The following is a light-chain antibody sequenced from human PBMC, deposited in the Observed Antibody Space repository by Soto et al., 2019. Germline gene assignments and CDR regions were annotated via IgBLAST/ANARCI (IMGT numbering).Light chain of an antibody. CDR2: WAS. CDR3: QQYYITPIS. CDR1: QSILNSSTNKNY. J-gene: IGKJ5*01. Sequence: DIVMTQSPDSLAVSLGERATIHCKSSQSILNSSTNKNYLTWYQQKPGQPPKLLIYWASTRESGVPDRFSGSGSGTDFTLTISSLQAEDVAVYYCQQYYITPISFGQGTRLEIK. V-gene: IGKV4-1*01.